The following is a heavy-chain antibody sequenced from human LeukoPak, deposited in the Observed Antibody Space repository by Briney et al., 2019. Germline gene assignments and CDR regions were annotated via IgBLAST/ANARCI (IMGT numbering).Heavy chain of an antibody. CDR2: IGAYNGNT. J-gene: IGHJ6*02. Sequence: GASVKVSCKASGYTFTSYGISWVRRAPGQGLEWMGWIGAYNGNTNYAQKLQGRVTMTTDTSTSTAYMELRSLRSDDTAVYYCARDRGTSSYYDILTGYSVGYYYYGMDVWGQGTTVTVSS. D-gene: IGHD3-9*01. CDR3: ARDRGTSSYYDILTGYSVGYYYYGMDV. CDR1: GYTFTSYG. V-gene: IGHV1-18*01.